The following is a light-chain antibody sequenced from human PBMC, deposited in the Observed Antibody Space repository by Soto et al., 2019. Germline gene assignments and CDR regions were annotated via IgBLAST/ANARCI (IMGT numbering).Light chain of an antibody. CDR3: CSFAGSYTST. Sequence: VLNPPPSVFRGPGQQVTSSRPRKNRVDGAYDYVSWYQQHPGKAPKFMIYDVSKRPSGVPDRFSGSKSGNTASLTISGLQAEDEADYYCCSFAGSYTSTFGTGTKVTVL. CDR2: DVS. J-gene: IGLJ1*01. CDR1: NRVDGAYDY. V-gene: IGLV2-11*01.